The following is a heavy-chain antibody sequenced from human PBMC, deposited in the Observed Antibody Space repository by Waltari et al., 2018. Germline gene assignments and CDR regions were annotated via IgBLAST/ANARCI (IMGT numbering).Heavy chain of an antibody. D-gene: IGHD6-6*01. CDR2: IYSSGNI. Sequence: QVQLQESGPGLVKPSETLSLTCTVSGGSISSYCWSWIRQPAGKGLEWIGRIYSSGNINYHPSLTSRVTMSVDTSKNQVSLRLRSVTAADTAVYYCARSYSRSPRYDYYLDVWGKGTTVTISS. J-gene: IGHJ6*03. V-gene: IGHV4-4*07. CDR1: GGSISSYC. CDR3: ARSYSRSPRYDYYLDV.